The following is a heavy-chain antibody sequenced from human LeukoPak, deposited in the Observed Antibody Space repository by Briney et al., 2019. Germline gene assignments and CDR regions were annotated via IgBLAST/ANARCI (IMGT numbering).Heavy chain of an antibody. CDR1: GFTFSSYG. D-gene: IGHD2-15*01. CDR2: ISGSGGST. Sequence: SGGSLRLSCAASGFTFSSYGMSWVRQAPGKGLEWVSAISGSGGSTYYADSVKGRSTISRDNSKNTLYLQMNSLRAEDTAVYYCAKFRGGYCSGGSCYSDYFDYWGQGTLVTVSS. V-gene: IGHV3-23*01. J-gene: IGHJ4*02. CDR3: AKFRGGYCSGGSCYSDYFDY.